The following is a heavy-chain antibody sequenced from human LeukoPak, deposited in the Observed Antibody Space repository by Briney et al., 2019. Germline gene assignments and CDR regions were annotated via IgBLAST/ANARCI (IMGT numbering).Heavy chain of an antibody. J-gene: IGHJ4*02. V-gene: IGHV1-69*02. Sequence: GASVKVSCKTSGYTFTGYYMHWVRQAPGQGLEWMGRIIPILGIANYAQKFQGRVTITADKSTSTAYMGLSSLRSEDTAVYYCARVDTAMVIDYWGQGTLVTVSS. CDR2: IIPILGIA. CDR1: GYTFTGYY. CDR3: ARVDTAMVIDY. D-gene: IGHD5-18*01.